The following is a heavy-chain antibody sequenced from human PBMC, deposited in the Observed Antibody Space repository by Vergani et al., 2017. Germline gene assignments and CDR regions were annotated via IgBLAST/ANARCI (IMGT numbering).Heavy chain of an antibody. Sequence: QVQLVQSGAEVKKPGASLKVSCKASGYTFISYYMHWVRQAPGQGREWMGIINPSGGSTSYAQKFQGRVTMTRDTSTSTVYMELRSLRSEDTAVYYCARGRYYYDSSGFSWFETWGQGTLVTVSS. V-gene: IGHV1-46*01. J-gene: IGHJ5*02. D-gene: IGHD3-22*01. CDR1: GYTFISYY. CDR3: ARGRYYYDSSGFSWFET. CDR2: INPSGGST.